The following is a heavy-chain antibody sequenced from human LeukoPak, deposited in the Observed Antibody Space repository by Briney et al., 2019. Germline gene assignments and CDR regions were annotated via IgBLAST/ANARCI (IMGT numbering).Heavy chain of an antibody. CDR3: ASLGEQWLVQYLHY. CDR2: ISSSSHYI. D-gene: IGHD6-19*01. J-gene: IGHJ4*02. V-gene: IGHV3-21*04. CDR1: GFTFSSYS. Sequence: GGSLRLSCAASGFTFSSYSLNWVRQAPGMGLEWVSSISSSSHYIYYADSVKGRFTISRDNAKNSLYLQMNSLRAEDTAVYYCASLGEQWLVQYLHYWGQGTLVTVSS.